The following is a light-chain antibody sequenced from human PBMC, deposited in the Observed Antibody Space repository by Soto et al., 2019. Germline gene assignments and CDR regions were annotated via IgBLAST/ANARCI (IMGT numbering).Light chain of an antibody. CDR3: QQYNNWPIT. V-gene: IGKV3-15*01. Sequence: EIVMTQSPATLSVSPGERATLSCRASQSVSSNLAWYQRKPGQAPRLLIYGASTRATGIPARFSGSGSGTEFTLTISSLQSEDFAVYYCQQYNNWPITFGGGTKVDIK. CDR2: GAS. J-gene: IGKJ4*01. CDR1: QSVSSN.